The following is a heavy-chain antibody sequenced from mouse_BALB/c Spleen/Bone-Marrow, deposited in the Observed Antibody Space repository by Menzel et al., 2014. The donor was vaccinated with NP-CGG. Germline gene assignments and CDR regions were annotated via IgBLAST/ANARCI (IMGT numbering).Heavy chain of an antibody. CDR2: ISGGGSYT. J-gene: IGHJ3*01. D-gene: IGHD2-4*01. CDR3: ARHAYYDQTEVSFVY. V-gene: IGHV5-9-2*01. CDR1: GFTXXXXX. Sequence: DVQLVESGGGLVKSGGSLKLSCAASGFTXXXXXXSXVRQXPEXXXXWVATISGGGSYTFYPDSVKGRFTISRDNAKNNLYLQLSSLRXEDTALYYCARHAYYDQTEVSFVYWGQGTLVTVSA.